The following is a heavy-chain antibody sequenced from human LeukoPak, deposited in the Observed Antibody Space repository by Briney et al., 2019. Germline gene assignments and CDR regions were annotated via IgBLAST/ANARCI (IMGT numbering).Heavy chain of an antibody. CDR3: ARDKSSPHAFDI. Sequence: PGGSLRLSCAASGFTVSSNYMSWVRQAPGKGLEWVSIIYIGGSTYYADSVKGRFTISRDNSKNTLYLQMNSLRDEDTAVYYCARDKSSPHAFDIWGQGTMVIVSS. J-gene: IGHJ3*02. V-gene: IGHV3-53*01. CDR1: GFTVSSNY. CDR2: IYIGGST.